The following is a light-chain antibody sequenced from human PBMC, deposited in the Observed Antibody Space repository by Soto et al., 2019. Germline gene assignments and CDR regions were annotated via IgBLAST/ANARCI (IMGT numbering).Light chain of an antibody. V-gene: IGKV3-20*01. CDR3: QQYGRSPPFA. J-gene: IGKJ2*01. CDR1: QSVSSNY. Sequence: VLTQSPGTLSLYPGERATLSCRASQSVSSNYIAWYQQNPGQAPRLLIYGASTRATGIPDRFSGSGSGTDFTLTISRLEPADFAVYFCQQYGRSPPFAFGQGTKVDIK. CDR2: GAS.